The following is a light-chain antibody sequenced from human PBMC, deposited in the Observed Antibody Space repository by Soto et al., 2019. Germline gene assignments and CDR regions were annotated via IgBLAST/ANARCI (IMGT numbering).Light chain of an antibody. CDR1: QSITNW. Sequence: DIQMTQSPSSLSASVGDRVTITCRASQSITNWLAWFQQKPGKAPKLLIYKASNLENGVPSRFSGSASGTEFSLTISSLQPDDFATYYCQQYSSYPYTFGQGTKLEIK. CDR3: QQYSSYPYT. J-gene: IGKJ2*01. CDR2: KAS. V-gene: IGKV1-5*03.